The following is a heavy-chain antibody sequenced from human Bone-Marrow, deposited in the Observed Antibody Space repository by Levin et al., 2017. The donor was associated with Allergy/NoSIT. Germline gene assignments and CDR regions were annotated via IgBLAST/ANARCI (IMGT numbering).Heavy chain of an antibody. CDR2: IYDPGNR. J-gene: IGHJ4*02. Sequence: GGSLRLSCAASGFTVRNNYMTWVRQAPGMGLEWVSLIYDPGNRYYVEYADSVKGRFTISRDNSKNMLDLQMNSLRDEDTAVYYCARGDFITGLGRGWHFDSWGQGALVTVSS. CDR1: GFTVRNNY. D-gene: IGHD6-19*01. CDR3: ARGDFITGLGRGWHFDS. V-gene: IGHV3-66*01.